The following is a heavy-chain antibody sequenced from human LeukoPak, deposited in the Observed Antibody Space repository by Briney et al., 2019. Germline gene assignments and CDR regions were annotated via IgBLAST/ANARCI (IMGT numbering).Heavy chain of an antibody. V-gene: IGHV3-53*01. CDR2: VYSGGNT. CDR3: AKDKDPNWFDP. J-gene: IGHJ5*02. Sequence: GGSLRLSCTASGFAVSDNYMAWVRQAPGKGLEWVSVVYSGGNTYYADSVEGRFTISRDNSKNTLYLQMNSLRVEDTAVYYCAKDKDPNWFDPWGQGTLVTVSS. CDR1: GFAVSDNY.